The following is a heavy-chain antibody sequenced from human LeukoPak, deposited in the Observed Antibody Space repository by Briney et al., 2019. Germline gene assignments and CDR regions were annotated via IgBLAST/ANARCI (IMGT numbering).Heavy chain of an antibody. J-gene: IGHJ3*02. D-gene: IGHD2-2*01. CDR1: GYSISSGYY. CDR2: IYHSGST. V-gene: IGHV4-38-2*02. Sequence: SETLSLTCTVSGYSISSGYYWGWIRQPPGKGLEWIGSIYHSGSTYYNPSLKSRVTISVDTSKNQFSLKLSSVTAADTAVYYCSSVVVVPAALVWDAFDIWGQGTMVTVSS. CDR3: SSVVVVPAALVWDAFDI.